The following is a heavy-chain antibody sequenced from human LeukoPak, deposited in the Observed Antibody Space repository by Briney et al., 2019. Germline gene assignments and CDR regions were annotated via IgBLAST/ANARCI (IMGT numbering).Heavy chain of an antibody. CDR3: ARGLRFLEWFYDY. D-gene: IGHD3-3*01. CDR2: INTVGTT. Sequence: GGSLRLSCAASGFTVSHNYMGWVRQAPAKGLEWVSVINTVGTTYYADSVRGRFTISRDNSKNTLYLQMNSLRVEDTAVYYCARGLRFLEWFYDYWGQGTLVTVSS. CDR1: GFTVSHNY. V-gene: IGHV3-66*01. J-gene: IGHJ4*02.